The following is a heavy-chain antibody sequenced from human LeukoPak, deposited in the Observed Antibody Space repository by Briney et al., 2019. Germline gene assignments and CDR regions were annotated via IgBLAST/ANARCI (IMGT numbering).Heavy chain of an antibody. CDR1: GGTFSSYA. Sequence: GASVKVSCKASGGTFSSYAISWVRQAPGQGLEWMGGIIPIFGTANYAQKFQGRVTITADESTSTAYMELSSLRSEDTAVHYCARTSTRYGDSASDYWGQGTLVTVSS. D-gene: IGHD4-17*01. V-gene: IGHV1-69*13. CDR2: IIPIFGTA. J-gene: IGHJ4*02. CDR3: ARTSTRYGDSASDY.